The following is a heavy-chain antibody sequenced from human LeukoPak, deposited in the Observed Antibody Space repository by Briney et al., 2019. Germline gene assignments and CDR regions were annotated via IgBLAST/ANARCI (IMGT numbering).Heavy chain of an antibody. J-gene: IGHJ4*02. CDR3: AKGLGVVIDFLVFDN. Sequence: ASVKVSCKASGYTLTGYYMHWVRQAPGQGLEWMGWINPNSGGTNYAQKFQGRVTMNRDTSISTAYMELSRLRSDDTAIYYCAKGLGVVIDFLVFDNWGRGTLVTVSS. CDR1: GYTLTGYY. D-gene: IGHD3-3*01. CDR2: INPNSGGT. V-gene: IGHV1-2*02.